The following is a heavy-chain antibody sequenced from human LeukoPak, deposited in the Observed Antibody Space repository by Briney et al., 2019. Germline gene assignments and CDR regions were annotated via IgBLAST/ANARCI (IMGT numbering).Heavy chain of an antibody. D-gene: IGHD3-10*01. CDR3: AREFSMARGVDFCYYMDV. CDR1: GDSISAYY. J-gene: IGHJ6*03. Sequence: SETLSLTRTVSGDSISAYYWSWIRQPAGKGLEWIGRVYKSGTTSYNPSLKSRVTMSVDTSTNQFSLTLTSVPAADTAVYYCAREFSMARGVDFCYYMDVWGKGTTVTVSS. CDR2: VYKSGTT. V-gene: IGHV4-4*07.